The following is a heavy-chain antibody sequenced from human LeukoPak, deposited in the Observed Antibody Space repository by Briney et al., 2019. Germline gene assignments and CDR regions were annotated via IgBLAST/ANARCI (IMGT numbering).Heavy chain of an antibody. Sequence: PSETLSLTCAVSGPSITSSNWWGWVRQPPGKGLEWIGDIFHSGTTNFNPSLKTRVSMSVDKSKSQFSLNLRFVSAADTAVYYCARASSGYHDWGQGIPVTVSS. D-gene: IGHD3-22*01. CDR1: GPSITSSNW. CDR2: IFHSGTT. J-gene: IGHJ4*02. CDR3: ARASSGYHD. V-gene: IGHV4-4*02.